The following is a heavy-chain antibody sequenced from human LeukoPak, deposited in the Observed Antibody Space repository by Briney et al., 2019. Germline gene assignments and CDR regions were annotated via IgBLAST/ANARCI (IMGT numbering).Heavy chain of an antibody. CDR2: ISYDGSNK. CDR1: GFTFSSYA. V-gene: IGHV3-30-3*01. D-gene: IGHD2-15*01. J-gene: IGHJ6*02. Sequence: GGSLRLSCAASGFTFSSYAMHWVRQAPGKGLKWVAVISYDGSNKYYADSVKGRFTISRDNSKNTLYLQMNSLRAEDTAVYYCARTRYCSGGSCYSPYYYYYGMDVWGQGTTVTVSS. CDR3: ARTRYCSGGSCYSPYYYYYGMDV.